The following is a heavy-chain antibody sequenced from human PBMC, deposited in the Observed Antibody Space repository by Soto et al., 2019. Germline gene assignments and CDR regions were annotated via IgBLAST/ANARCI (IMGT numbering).Heavy chain of an antibody. V-gene: IGHV4-34*01. CDR2: INHSGRT. CDR3: ARVPSGDYPPYSWFDP. Sequence: QVQLQQWGAGLLKPSETLSLTCGIYGGSFSSYYWSWIRQPPGKGLEWIGEINHSGRTNYNPSLKSRVTISVDTSKNQFSLKLSSVTAADTAVYYCARVPSGDYPPYSWFDPWGQGTLVTVSS. D-gene: IGHD4-17*01. CDR1: GGSFSSYY. J-gene: IGHJ5*02.